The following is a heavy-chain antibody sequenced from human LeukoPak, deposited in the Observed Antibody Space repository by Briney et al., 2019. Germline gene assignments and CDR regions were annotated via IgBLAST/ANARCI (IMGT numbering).Heavy chain of an antibody. J-gene: IGHJ4*02. V-gene: IGHV1-69*13. CDR2: INPIFGTA. CDR1: GGTFSSYA. CDR3: ARDSSTIRTPGTFDY. D-gene: IGHD5-12*01. Sequence: SVKVSCKASGGTFSSYAISWVRQAPGQGLEWMGGINPIFGTANYAQKFQGRVTITADESTSTAYMELSSLRSEDTAVYYCARDSSTIRTPGTFDYWGQGTLVTVSS.